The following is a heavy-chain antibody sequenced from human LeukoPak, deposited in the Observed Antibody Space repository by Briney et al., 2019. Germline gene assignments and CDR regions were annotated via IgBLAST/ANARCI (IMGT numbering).Heavy chain of an antibody. CDR2: LYTGGNT. CDR1: GFTVSSNY. J-gene: IGHJ4*02. D-gene: IGHD2-2*01. Sequence: PGGSLRLSCAASGFTVSSNYMSWVRQAPGKGLEWVSVLYTGGNTYYADSVKGRFTISRDNSKNTLYLQMNSLRAEDTAVYYCASGSCSSTTCYARHFDYWGQGTLVAVSS. V-gene: IGHV3-53*01. CDR3: ASGSCSSTTCYARHFDY.